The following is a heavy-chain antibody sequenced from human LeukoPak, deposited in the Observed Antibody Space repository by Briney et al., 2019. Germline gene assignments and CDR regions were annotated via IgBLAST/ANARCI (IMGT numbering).Heavy chain of an antibody. CDR3: ARDGPHSGSSIYFDS. J-gene: IGHJ4*02. CDR1: DVSISSYY. CDR2: LYYSGTT. V-gene: IGHV4-59*01. Sequence: PSETLSLTCTVSDVSISSYYWSWIRQPPGKGLEWIGYLYYSGTTNYNPSFKSRVTISVDTSKNQFSLKLSSVTAADTAVYYCARDGPHSGSSIYFDSWGQGTLVTVST. D-gene: IGHD1-26*01.